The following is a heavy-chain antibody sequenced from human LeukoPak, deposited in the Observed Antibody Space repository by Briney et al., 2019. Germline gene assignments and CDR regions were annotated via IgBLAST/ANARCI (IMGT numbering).Heavy chain of an antibody. CDR1: GGIFSSYT. Sequence: SVKVSCKASGGIFSSYTISWVRQAPGQGLEWMGRIIPILGIANYAQKFQGRVTITADKSTSTAYMELSSLRSEDTAVYYCARDCSSTSCYPGFDPWGQGTLVTVSS. CDR2: IIPILGIA. V-gene: IGHV1-69*04. J-gene: IGHJ5*02. CDR3: ARDCSSTSCYPGFDP. D-gene: IGHD2-2*01.